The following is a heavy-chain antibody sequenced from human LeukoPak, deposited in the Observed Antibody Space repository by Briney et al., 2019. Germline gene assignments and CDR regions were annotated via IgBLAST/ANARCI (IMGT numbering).Heavy chain of an antibody. J-gene: IGHJ4*02. V-gene: IGHV4-61*05. CDR2: IYYSGST. CDR1: GGSISSSSYY. Sequence: SETLSLTCTVSGGSISSSSYYWGWIRQPPGKGLEWIGYIYYSGSTNYNPSLKSRVTISVDTSKNQFSLKLSSVTAADTAVYYCARVAYDILTGYYFDYWGQGTLVTVSS. D-gene: IGHD3-9*01. CDR3: ARVAYDILTGYYFDY.